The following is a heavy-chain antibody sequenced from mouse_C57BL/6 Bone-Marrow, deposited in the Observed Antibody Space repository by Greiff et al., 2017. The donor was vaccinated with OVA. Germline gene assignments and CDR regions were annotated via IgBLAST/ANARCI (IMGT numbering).Heavy chain of an antibody. CDR3: AKSHYGYDGNYYAMDY. Sequence: QVQLQQPGAELVKPGASVKLSCKASGSTFTSYWMQWVKQRPGQGLEWIGEIDPSDSYTNYNQKFKGKATLTVDTSSSTAYMQLSSLTSEDSAVYYCAKSHYGYDGNYYAMDYWGQGTSVTVSS. CDR1: GSTFTSYW. CDR2: IDPSDSYT. D-gene: IGHD2-2*01. V-gene: IGHV1-50*01. J-gene: IGHJ4*01.